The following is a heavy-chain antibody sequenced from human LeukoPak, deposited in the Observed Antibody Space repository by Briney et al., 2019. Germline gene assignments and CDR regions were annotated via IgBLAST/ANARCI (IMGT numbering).Heavy chain of an antibody. J-gene: IGHJ4*02. D-gene: IGHD4-23*01. CDR1: GFTFSSYS. Sequence: GGSLRLSCAASGFTFSSYSVNWVRQAPGKGLEWVSSISSSSSYIHYADSVKGRFTISRDNAKNSLYLQMNSLRAEDTAVYYCARENGPGGFGYWGQGTLVTVSS. CDR2: ISSSSSYI. CDR3: ARENGPGGFGY. V-gene: IGHV3-21*01.